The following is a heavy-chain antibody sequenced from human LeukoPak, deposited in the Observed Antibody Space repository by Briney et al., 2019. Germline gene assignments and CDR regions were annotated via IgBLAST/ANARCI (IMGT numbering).Heavy chain of an antibody. V-gene: IGHV4-59*01. D-gene: IGHD2-15*01. CDR2: IYYSGRT. CDR1: GGSISNYY. CDR3: ARVRIYCSGGSCYSQGFDY. J-gene: IGHJ4*02. Sequence: PSETLSLTCTVYGGSISNYYWSWIRQPSGKGLEWIGYIYYSGRTNYNPSLKSRVTISVDTSKNQFSLKLSSVTAADTAVYYCARVRIYCSGGSCYSQGFDYWGQGTLVTVSS.